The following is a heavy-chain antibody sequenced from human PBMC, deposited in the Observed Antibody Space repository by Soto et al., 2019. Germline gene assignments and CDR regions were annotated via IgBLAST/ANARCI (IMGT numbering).Heavy chain of an antibody. CDR1: GFTVSSNY. CDR2: IYSGGST. V-gene: IGHV3-66*01. CDR3: ARERYCSSTSCQNWFDP. Sequence: GSLRLSCAASGFTVSSNYMSWVRQAPGKGLEWVSVIYSGGSTYYADSVKGRFTISRDNSKNTLYLQMNSLRAEDTAVYYCARERYCSSTSCQNWFDPWGQGTLVTVSS. J-gene: IGHJ5*02. D-gene: IGHD2-2*01.